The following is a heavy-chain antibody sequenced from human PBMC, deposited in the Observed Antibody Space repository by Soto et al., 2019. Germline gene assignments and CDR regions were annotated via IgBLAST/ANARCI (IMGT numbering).Heavy chain of an antibody. CDR3: AKVRGGSSWPTYYYYGMDV. V-gene: IGHV3-23*01. D-gene: IGHD6-13*01. CDR1: GFTFSSYA. Sequence: GGSLRLSCAASGFTFSSYAMSWVRQAPGKGLEWVSAISGSGGSTYYADSVKGRFTISRDNSKNTLYLQMNSLRAEDTAVYYCAKVRGGSSWPTYYYYGMDVWGQGTTVTVSS. J-gene: IGHJ6*02. CDR2: ISGSGGST.